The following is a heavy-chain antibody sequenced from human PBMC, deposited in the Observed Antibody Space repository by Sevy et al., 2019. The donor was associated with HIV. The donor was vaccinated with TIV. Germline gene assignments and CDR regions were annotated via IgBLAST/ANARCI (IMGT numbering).Heavy chain of an antibody. Sequence: SETLSLTCAVYGGSFSGYYWSWIRQPPGKGLEWIGEINHSGSTNYNPSLKSQVTISVDTSKNQFCLKLSPVTAADTVGYYCARGRNYSSGWYIRNGFDPWGQGTLVTVSS. J-gene: IGHJ5*02. CDR2: INHSGST. D-gene: IGHD6-13*01. V-gene: IGHV4-34*01. CDR1: GGSFSGYY. CDR3: ARGRNYSSGWYIRNGFDP.